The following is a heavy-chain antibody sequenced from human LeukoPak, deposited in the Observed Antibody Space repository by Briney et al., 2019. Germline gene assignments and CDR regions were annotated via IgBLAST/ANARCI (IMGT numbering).Heavy chain of an antibody. V-gene: IGHV3-23*01. J-gene: IGHJ3*02. CDR3: AKDLGWELAPRPDI. CDR1: GFTFSNYG. Sequence: GGSLRLSCAASGFTFSNYGMSWVRQAPGKGLEWVSAISGSGGSTYYADSVKGRFTISRDNSKNTLYLQMNSLRAEGTAVYYCAKDLGWELAPRPDIWGQGTMVTVSS. D-gene: IGHD1-26*01. CDR2: ISGSGGST.